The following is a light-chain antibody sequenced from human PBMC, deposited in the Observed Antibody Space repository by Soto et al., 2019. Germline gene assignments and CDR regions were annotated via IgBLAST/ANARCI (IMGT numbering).Light chain of an antibody. CDR2: KTS. CDR3: HQYYSYPFT. V-gene: IGKV1-5*03. CDR1: QSFSNF. Sequence: DIHMTQSPSTLSASVGDSVTITCRASQSFSNFLAWFQQKPGKAPKLLIFKTSSLQSGVPSRFSGSGSGTEFTLTISSLQPGDFATYYCHQYYSYPFTFXQGTKVDIK. J-gene: IGKJ2*01.